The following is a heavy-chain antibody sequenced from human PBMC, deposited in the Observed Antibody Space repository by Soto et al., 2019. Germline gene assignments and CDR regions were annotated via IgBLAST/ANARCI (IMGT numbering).Heavy chain of an antibody. V-gene: IGHV2-5*02. CDR3: SRPYGSVRHNYHYYGMDA. CDR2: IYWDDDH. Sequence: QITLKESGPTLVKPTQTLTLTCTFSGFSLTTSGLGVGWIRQPPGKALEWLALIYWDDDHRYSPSLRSRLTITTDTYTYQVVLTFTNMHPVYTATYYCSRPYGSVRHNYHYYGMDAWGQATTVTVPS. J-gene: IGHJ6*02. D-gene: IGHD3-10*01. CDR1: GFSLTTSGLG.